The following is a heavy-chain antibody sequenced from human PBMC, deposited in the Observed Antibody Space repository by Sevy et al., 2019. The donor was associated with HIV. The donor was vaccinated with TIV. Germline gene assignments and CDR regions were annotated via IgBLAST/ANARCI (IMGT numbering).Heavy chain of an antibody. CDR3: ARGLANWGMRNWFDP. V-gene: IGHV4-61*02. Sequence: SETLSLTCTVSGGSISSGSYYWSWIRQPARKGLEWIGRIYTSGSTNYNPSLKSRVTMSVDTSKNQFSLKLSSVTAADTAVYYCARGLANWGMRNWFDPWGQGTLVTVSS. CDR2: IYTSGST. D-gene: IGHD7-27*01. CDR1: GGSISSGSYY. J-gene: IGHJ5*02.